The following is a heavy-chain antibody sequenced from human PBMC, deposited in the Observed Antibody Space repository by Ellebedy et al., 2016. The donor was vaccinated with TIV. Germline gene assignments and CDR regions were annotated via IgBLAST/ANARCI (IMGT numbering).Heavy chain of an antibody. CDR3: AKETTRGRGPFDS. Sequence: GESLKISCAASGLPVSNIYMTWVRQAPGKGLEWVAVIYSGGTTYYADSVKGRFTISRDNSKNTLYLQMDSLRAEDTAIYYCAKETTRGRGPFDSWGQGTLVTVSS. D-gene: IGHD2-15*01. V-gene: IGHV3-53*01. CDR1: GLPVSNIY. CDR2: IYSGGTT. J-gene: IGHJ4*02.